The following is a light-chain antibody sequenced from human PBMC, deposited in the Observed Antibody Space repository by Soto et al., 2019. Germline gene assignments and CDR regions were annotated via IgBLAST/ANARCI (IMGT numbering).Light chain of an antibody. V-gene: IGLV2-14*03. CDR1: SSDVGGYNY. J-gene: IGLJ1*01. CDR3: SSYTADMTYV. CDR2: DVW. Sequence: QSVLTQPASVSGSPGQSITISCTGTSSDVGGYNYVSWYQQHPGKAPTLMIYDVWARPLGVSHRFSGSKSGNTASLTISGLQGDDEADYYCSSYTADMTYVFGTGTKLTVL.